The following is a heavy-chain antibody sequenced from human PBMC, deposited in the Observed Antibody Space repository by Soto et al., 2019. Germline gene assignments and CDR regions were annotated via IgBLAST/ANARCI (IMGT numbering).Heavy chain of an antibody. CDR2: ISWDGGST. V-gene: IGHV3-43*01. J-gene: IGHJ6*02. Sequence: GGSLRLSCAASGFTFDDYTMHWVRQAPGKGLEWVSLISWDGGSTYYADSVKGRFTISRDNSKNSLHLQMNSLRTEDTALYYCAKDHYYYYGMDVWGQGTTVTVSS. CDR1: GFTFDDYT. CDR3: AKDHYYYYGMDV.